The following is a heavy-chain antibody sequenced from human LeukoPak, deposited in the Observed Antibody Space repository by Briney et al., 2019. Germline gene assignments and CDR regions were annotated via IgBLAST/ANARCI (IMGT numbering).Heavy chain of an antibody. D-gene: IGHD2-21*01. CDR3: AKDFRIGYSAHFDY. CDR1: GFTFRSHA. J-gene: IGHJ4*02. CDR2: IYENGGTT. V-gene: IGHV3-23*01. Sequence: RSGGSLRLSCVGSGFTFRSHAMSWVRQAPEEGLEFVSGIYENGGTTYYADSVKGRFSISRDNSKNTLYLQMDSLRGEDTAVYYCAKDFRIGYSAHFDYWGQGALVTVSS.